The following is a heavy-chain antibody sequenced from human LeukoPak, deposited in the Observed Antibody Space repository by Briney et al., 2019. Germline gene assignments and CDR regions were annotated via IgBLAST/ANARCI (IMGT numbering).Heavy chain of an antibody. D-gene: IGHD5-12*01. CDR3: TRDGGNEVSDY. Sequence: GGPLRLSCTASGFTFGDYAMSWFRQAPGKGLEWVGFIRSKAYGGTTEYAASVKGRFTISRDDSKSIAYLQMNSLKTEDTAVYYCTRDGGNEVSDYWGQGTLVTVSS. J-gene: IGHJ4*02. CDR2: IRSKAYGGTT. CDR1: GFTFGDYA. V-gene: IGHV3-49*03.